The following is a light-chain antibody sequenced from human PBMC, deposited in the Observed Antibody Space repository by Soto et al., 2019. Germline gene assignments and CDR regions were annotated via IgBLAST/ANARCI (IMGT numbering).Light chain of an antibody. J-gene: IGKJ5*01. CDR3: KQGTHWPIT. CDR2: KVS. Sequence: VVMTQFPLSLPVTPGQPASIACRSNQSHVHSDGIANFGWFHHRPGRAPRRLIYKVSNRDYGIPARISGSGSGTDFALKISRVEAEDVGVYYCKQGTHWPITFGQGTRLEIK. V-gene: IGKV2-30*02. CDR1: QSHVHSDGIAN.